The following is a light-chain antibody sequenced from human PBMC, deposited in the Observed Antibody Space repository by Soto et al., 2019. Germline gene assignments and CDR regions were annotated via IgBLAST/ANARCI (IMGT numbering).Light chain of an antibody. J-gene: IGLJ2*01. Sequence: QTVVTQEPSFSVSPGRTVTLTCGLSSGSVSTSYYPSWYQQTPGQAPRTLIYSTNTRSSGVPDRFSGSILGNKAALTITGAQADDESDYYCVLYMGSPSHVVFGGGTKLTVL. CDR2: STN. V-gene: IGLV8-61*01. CDR1: SGSVSTSYY. CDR3: VLYMGSPSHVV.